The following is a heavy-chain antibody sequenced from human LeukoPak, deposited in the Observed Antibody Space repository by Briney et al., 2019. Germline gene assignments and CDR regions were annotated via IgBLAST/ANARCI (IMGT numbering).Heavy chain of an antibody. CDR3: AKDQVVVVAATSDY. Sequence: GGSLRLSCAASGFTFSSYWMHWVRQAPGKGLEWVSAISGSGGSTYYADSVKGRFTISRDNSKNTLYLQMNSLRAEDTAVYYCAKDQVVVVAATSDYWGQGTLVTVSS. D-gene: IGHD2-15*01. V-gene: IGHV3-23*01. CDR2: ISGSGGST. J-gene: IGHJ4*02. CDR1: GFTFSSYW.